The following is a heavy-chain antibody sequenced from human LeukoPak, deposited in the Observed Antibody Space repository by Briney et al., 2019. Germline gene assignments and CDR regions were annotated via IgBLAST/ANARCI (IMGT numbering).Heavy chain of an antibody. Sequence: ASVSVSCKASGYTFSGYQVHWLRQAPGQGLEWMGRMNPSRGVTNYAQKFQGRVTMTRDTSINTAYLDLSALKSDDTAVYYCASRAASVTLGYWGQGTLVTVSS. V-gene: IGHV1-2*06. D-gene: IGHD2-15*01. CDR2: MNPSRGVT. CDR3: ASRAASVTLGY. J-gene: IGHJ4*02. CDR1: GYTFSGYQ.